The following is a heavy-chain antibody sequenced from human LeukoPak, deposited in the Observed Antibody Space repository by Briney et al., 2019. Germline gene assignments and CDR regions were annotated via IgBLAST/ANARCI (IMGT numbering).Heavy chain of an antibody. V-gene: IGHV3-72*01. CDR2: IRNKANSYTT. J-gene: IGHJ4*02. Sequence: GGSLRLSCAVSGFTFSDHYMDWVRQAPGKGLEWVGRIRNKANSYTTEYAASVKGRFTISRDDSKNSLYLQMNSPKCEDTAVYYCAREWDSGSYYLGYFDYWGQGTLVTVSS. D-gene: IGHD1-26*01. CDR1: GFTFSDHY. CDR3: AREWDSGSYYLGYFDY.